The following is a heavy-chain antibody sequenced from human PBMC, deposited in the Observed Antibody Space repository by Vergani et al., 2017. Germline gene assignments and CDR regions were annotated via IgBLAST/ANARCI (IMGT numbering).Heavy chain of an antibody. Sequence: QVQLVDSGGGVVQPGRSLRLSCAASGFTFSSYGMHWVRQAPGKGLEWVAVISYDGSNKYYADSVKGRFTISRDNSKNTLYLQMNSLRAEDTAVYYCAKGTTVVRIFYGMDVWGQGTTVTVSS. CDR2: ISYDGSNK. D-gene: IGHD4-23*01. V-gene: IGHV3-30*18. CDR3: AKGTTVVRIFYGMDV. J-gene: IGHJ6*02. CDR1: GFTFSSYG.